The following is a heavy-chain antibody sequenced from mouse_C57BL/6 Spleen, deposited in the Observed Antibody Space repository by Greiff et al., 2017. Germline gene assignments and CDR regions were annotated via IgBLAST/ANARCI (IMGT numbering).Heavy chain of an antibody. J-gene: IGHJ4*01. D-gene: IGHD2-4*01. CDR2: FYPGSGSI. Sequence: VQLQQSGAELVKPGASVKLSCKASGYTFTEYTIHWVKQRSGQGLEWIGWFYPGSGSIKYNEKFKDKATLTADKSSSTVYMVLSRLTSEDSAVYFCARHEGPYYDYDGYAMDYWGQGTSVTVSS. V-gene: IGHV1-62-2*01. CDR1: GYTFTEYT. CDR3: ARHEGPYYDYDGYAMDY.